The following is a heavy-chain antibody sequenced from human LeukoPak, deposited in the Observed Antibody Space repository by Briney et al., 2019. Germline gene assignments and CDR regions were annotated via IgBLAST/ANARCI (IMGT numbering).Heavy chain of an antibody. CDR2: INHNGNVN. J-gene: IGHJ6*02. CDR1: GFTFSSYW. CDR3: ARGGGLDV. V-gene: IGHV3-7*03. Sequence: GGSLRLSCAASGFTFSSYWMNWARQAPGKGLEWVASINHNGNVNYYVDSVKGRFTFSRDNAKNSLYLQMSNLRAEDTAVYFCARGGGLDVWGQGATVTVSS. D-gene: IGHD3-16*01.